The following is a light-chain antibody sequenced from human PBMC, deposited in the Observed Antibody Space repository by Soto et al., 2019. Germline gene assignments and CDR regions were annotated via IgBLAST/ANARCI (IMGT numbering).Light chain of an antibody. Sequence: IQMTQSQSSLSASVGDRVTITCRESQSIGRFLNWHQQKPGKAPNVLITVAYTLLSGLPSRFRCNGSGTDFNLTMHSLQTEDFTRYVRQQCFTTPLTFGAGTQLDIK. V-gene: IGKV1-39*01. J-gene: IGKJ4*01. CDR3: QQCFTTPLT. CDR2: VAY. CDR1: QSIGRF.